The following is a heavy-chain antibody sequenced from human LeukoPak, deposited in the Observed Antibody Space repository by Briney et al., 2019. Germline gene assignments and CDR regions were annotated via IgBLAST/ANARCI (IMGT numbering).Heavy chain of an antibody. V-gene: IGHV3-7*01. CDR3: ARDCSTWSLEAESFDY. J-gene: IGHJ4*02. Sequence: GGSLRLSCAASGFTFGSYWMSWVRQAPGKGLEWVATIKQQGSEKYYVDSVKGRFTISRDNAKNSLFLQMNSLRADDTGVYDCARDCSTWSLEAESFDYWGQGTLVSVSS. D-gene: IGHD6-6*01. CDR2: IKQQGSEK. CDR1: GFTFGSYW.